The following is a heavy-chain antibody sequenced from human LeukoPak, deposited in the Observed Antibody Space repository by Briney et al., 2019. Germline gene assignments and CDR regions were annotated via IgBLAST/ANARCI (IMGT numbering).Heavy chain of an antibody. CDR3: ARVLWDYYDKGYFDY. V-gene: IGHV3-7*01. Sequence: GGSLRLSCAASGFTFSSYRMSWVRQAPGKGLEWVANIKQDGSEKYYVDSVKGRFTISRDNAKNSLYLQMNSLRAEDTAVYYCARVLWDYYDKGYFDYWGQGTLVTVSS. D-gene: IGHD3-22*01. J-gene: IGHJ4*02. CDR2: IKQDGSEK. CDR1: GFTFSSYR.